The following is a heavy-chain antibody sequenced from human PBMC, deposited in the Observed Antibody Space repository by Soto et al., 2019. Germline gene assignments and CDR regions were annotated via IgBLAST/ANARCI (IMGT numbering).Heavy chain of an antibody. CDR1: GYSFTSYW. J-gene: IGHJ6*02. V-gene: IGHV5-51*01. CDR2: IYPGDSDT. D-gene: IGHD6-13*01. CDR3: ARWCSTSFMRPGMDV. Sequence: GESLKISCKGSGYSFTSYWIGWVRQMPGKGLEWMGIIYPGDSDTRYSPSFQGQVTISADKSISTAYLQWSSLKASDTAMYYCARWCSTSFMRPGMDVWGQGTTVTVSS.